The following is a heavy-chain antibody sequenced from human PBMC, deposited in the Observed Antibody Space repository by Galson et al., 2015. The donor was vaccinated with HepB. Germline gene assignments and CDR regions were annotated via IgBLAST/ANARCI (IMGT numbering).Heavy chain of an antibody. CDR1: GDSISSSNW. D-gene: IGHD1-26*01. CDR3: ARHPSSATKGRFGLDS. Sequence: LSLTCAVSGDSISSSNWWNWVRQPPGKGLEWIGEVYHSGSTNYNPSLKSRVTISVDKSKNQFSLKLTSVTAADTAIYYCARHPSSATKGRFGLDSWGQGTLVTVSS. V-gene: IGHV4-4*02. CDR2: VYHSGST. J-gene: IGHJ4*02.